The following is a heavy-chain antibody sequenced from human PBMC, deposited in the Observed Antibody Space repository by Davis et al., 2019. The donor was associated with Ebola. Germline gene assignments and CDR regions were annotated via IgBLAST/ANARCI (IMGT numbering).Heavy chain of an antibody. CDR2: INPSGGST. CDR3: ARAPQGQLLFYYYYGMDV. D-gene: IGHD2-2*01. CDR1: GYTFTSYY. V-gene: IGHV1-46*01. Sequence: ASVKVSCKASGYTFTSYYMHWVRQAPGQGLEWMGIINPSGGSTSYAQKFQGRVTMTRDTSTSTVYMELSSLRSEDTAVYYCARAPQGQLLFYYYYGMDVWGKGTTVTVSS. J-gene: IGHJ6*04.